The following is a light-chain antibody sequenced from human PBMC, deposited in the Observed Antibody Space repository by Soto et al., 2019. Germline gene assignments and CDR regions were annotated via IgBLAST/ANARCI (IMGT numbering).Light chain of an antibody. CDR3: QQAASFPLT. V-gene: IGKV1D-12*01. J-gene: IGKJ4*01. CDR1: QGISTW. CDR2: AAS. Sequence: DIQMTQSPSSVSASVGDRVTITCRASQGISTWLAWYQQRPGKAPKLLIYAASRLQSGVSSRFSGSGSGTDFSLTISSLQAEDVATYYCQQAASFPLTVGGGTKVELK.